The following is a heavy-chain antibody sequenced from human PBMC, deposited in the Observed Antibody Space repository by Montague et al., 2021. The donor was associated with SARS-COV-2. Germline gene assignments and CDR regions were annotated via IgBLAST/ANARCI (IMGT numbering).Heavy chain of an antibody. Sequence: CAISGVSVSSNSATWNWVRQSPSRGLEWPGRTYYRSKWYNDYAVAVRGRVTINPDTSKNQFSLQLNSVTPEDTAIYYCTSGREGNYNVIDVWGQGTTVTVSS. CDR1: GVSVSSNSAT. J-gene: IGHJ6*02. D-gene: IGHD1-1*01. CDR2: TYYRSKWYN. CDR3: TSGREGNYNVIDV. V-gene: IGHV6-1*01.